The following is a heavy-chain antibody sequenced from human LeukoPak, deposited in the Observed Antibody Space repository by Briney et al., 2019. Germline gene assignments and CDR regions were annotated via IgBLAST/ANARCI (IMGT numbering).Heavy chain of an antibody. Sequence: GGSLRLSCAASEFTFNSYAMHWVRPAPGKGLEYVSAISGIGGSTYYANSVKGRFTISRDNSKNTLYLQMGSLRAEDMAVYYCARFGYSSSWSFNDYWGQGTLVTVSS. CDR1: EFTFNSYA. V-gene: IGHV3-64*01. CDR2: ISGIGGST. CDR3: ARFGYSSSWSFNDY. J-gene: IGHJ4*02. D-gene: IGHD6-13*01.